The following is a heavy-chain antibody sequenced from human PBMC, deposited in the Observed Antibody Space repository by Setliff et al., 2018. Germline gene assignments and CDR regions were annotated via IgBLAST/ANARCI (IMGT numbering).Heavy chain of an antibody. V-gene: IGHV3-11*01. CDR3: AKGLLPMVRGVPMDV. CDR1: GFTFSDYY. Sequence: GGSLRLSCAASGFTFSDYYMSWIRQAPGKGLEWVSYISSSGSTIYYADSVKVRFTISRDNSKNSLYLQMNSLRAEDTALYYCAKGLLPMVRGVPMDVWGQGTTVTVSS. J-gene: IGHJ6*02. CDR2: ISSSGSTI. D-gene: IGHD3-10*01.